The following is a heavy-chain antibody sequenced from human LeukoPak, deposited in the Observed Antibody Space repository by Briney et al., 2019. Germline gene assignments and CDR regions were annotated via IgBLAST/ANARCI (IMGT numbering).Heavy chain of an antibody. J-gene: IGHJ4*02. CDR1: GFTFSNYA. CDR3: AKDAVYSSGWYYFDY. Sequence: GGSLRLSCAASGFTFSNYAMSWVRQAPGKGLEWVSAISGSGGSTYYADSVKGRFTISRDNSKNTLYLQMNSLRAEDTAVYYCAKDAVYSSGWYYFDYWGQGTLVTVSS. D-gene: IGHD6-19*01. CDR2: ISGSGGST. V-gene: IGHV3-23*01.